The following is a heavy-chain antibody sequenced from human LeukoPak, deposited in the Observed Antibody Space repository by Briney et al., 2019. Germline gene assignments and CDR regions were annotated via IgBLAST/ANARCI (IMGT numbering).Heavy chain of an antibody. CDR3: ARDVGSSGWYWGFDY. Sequence: GGSLRLSCAASGFTVSSNYMSWVRQAPGKGLEWVSVIYSGGSTYYADSVTGRFTISRDNSKNTLYLQMNSLRAEDTAVYYCARDVGSSGWYWGFDYWGQGTLVTVSS. CDR1: GFTVSSNY. J-gene: IGHJ4*02. CDR2: IYSGGST. D-gene: IGHD6-19*01. V-gene: IGHV3-66*01.